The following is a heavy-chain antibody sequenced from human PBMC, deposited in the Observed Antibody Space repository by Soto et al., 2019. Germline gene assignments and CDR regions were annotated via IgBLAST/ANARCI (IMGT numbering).Heavy chain of an antibody. Sequence: SCKASGYTFTSYWSWIRQPPGKALEWIGYVSYSGSTDYHPSLKSRVSISIDTSKNQFSLKMISVTAADTAVYYCARHGSDSGWFFFDPWGQGALVTVSS. CDR2: VSYSGST. D-gene: IGHD6-19*01. V-gene: IGHV4-59*08. CDR3: ARHGSDSGWFFFDP. CDR1: GYTFTSY. J-gene: IGHJ5*02.